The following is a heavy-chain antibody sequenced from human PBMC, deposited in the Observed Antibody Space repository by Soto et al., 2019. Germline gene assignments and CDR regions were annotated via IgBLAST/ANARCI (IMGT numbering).Heavy chain of an antibody. D-gene: IGHD3-10*01. V-gene: IGHV4-31*01. CDR3: ARDKGGAALKGSGMEV. J-gene: IGHJ6*02. CDR1: GGSIGSRDYY. Sequence: QVQVQESGPGLVKPSQTLSLNCSVSGGSIGSRDYYWSWIRQHPEKGLEWIGSIYYNGNTDYNPSLRGLLTIAIDTSMNELSLKLTSVTAADTAVYYCARDKGGAALKGSGMEVWVHGTTVTVS. CDR2: IYYNGNT.